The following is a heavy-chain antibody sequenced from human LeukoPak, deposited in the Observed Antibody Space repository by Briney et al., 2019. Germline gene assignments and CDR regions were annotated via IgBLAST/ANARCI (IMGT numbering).Heavy chain of an antibody. CDR2: IYYSGGT. J-gene: IGHJ6*02. CDR1: GGSISSYY. CDR3: ARHGKGMDV. Sequence: SETLSLTCTVSGGSISSYYWSWIRQPPGKGLEWIGYIYYSGGTNYNPSLKSRVTISLDTSKNQFSLKVRSVTAADTAVYYCARHGKGMDVWGQGTTVTVPS. V-gene: IGHV4-59*08.